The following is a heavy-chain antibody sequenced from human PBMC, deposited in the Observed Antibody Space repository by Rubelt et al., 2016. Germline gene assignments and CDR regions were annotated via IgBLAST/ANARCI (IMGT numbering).Heavy chain of an antibody. CDR2: ISYDGSNE. J-gene: IGHJ5*02. V-gene: IGHV3-30*04. D-gene: IGHD2-2*01. Sequence: LEWVTVISYDGSNEYYADSVKGRFTISRDNSKNTLYVLMNSLRAEDTAVYYCGRETPAARGLFDPWGHGTLVTVSS. CDR3: GRETPAARGLFDP.